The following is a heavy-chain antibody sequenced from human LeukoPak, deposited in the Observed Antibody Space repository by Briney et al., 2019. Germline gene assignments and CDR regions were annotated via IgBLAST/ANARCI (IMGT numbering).Heavy chain of an antibody. Sequence: SETLSLTCAVYGGSFSNYYWSWIRQPPGKGLEWIGYIYYSGSTNYNPSLKSRVTISVDTSKNQFSLKLSSVTAADTAVYYCAREVSNYDILTGYRPGGAFDIWGQGTMVTVSS. CDR2: IYYSGST. CDR3: AREVSNYDILTGYRPGGAFDI. J-gene: IGHJ3*02. D-gene: IGHD3-9*01. CDR1: GGSFSNYY. V-gene: IGHV4-59*01.